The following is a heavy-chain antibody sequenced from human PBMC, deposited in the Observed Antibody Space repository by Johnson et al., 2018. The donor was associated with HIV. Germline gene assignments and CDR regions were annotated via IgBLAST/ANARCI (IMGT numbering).Heavy chain of an antibody. D-gene: IGHD2-15*01. Sequence: QVQLVESGGGLIQPGGSLRLSCAVSGFTFSKSWMHWIRQAPGKGLEWVSYISGSGGTIYSADSVQGRFTISRDNARNSLYLQMNSLRVEDTAVYYCARSKDCSGGSCPDAFDIWGQGTMVIVSS. CDR1: GFTFSKSW. J-gene: IGHJ3*02. CDR3: ARSKDCSGGSCPDAFDI. V-gene: IGHV3-11*04. CDR2: ISGSGGTI.